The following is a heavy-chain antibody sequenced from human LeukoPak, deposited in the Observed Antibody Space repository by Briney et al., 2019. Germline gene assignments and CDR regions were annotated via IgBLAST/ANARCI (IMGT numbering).Heavy chain of an antibody. J-gene: IGHJ5*02. CDR2: INSDGSST. D-gene: IGHD2-15*01. V-gene: IGHV3-74*01. Sequence: PGGSLRLSCAASGFTFSSYWMHWVRQAPGKGLVWVSRINSDGSSTSYADSVKGRFTISRDNAKNTLYLQMNSLRAEDTAVYYCAREPGVGGYCSGGSCYSRWFDPWGQGTLVTVSS. CDR3: AREPGVGGYCSGGSCYSRWFDP. CDR1: GFTFSSYW.